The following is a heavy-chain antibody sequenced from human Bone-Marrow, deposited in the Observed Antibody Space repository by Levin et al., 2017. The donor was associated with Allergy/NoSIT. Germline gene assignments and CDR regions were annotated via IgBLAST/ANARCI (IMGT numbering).Heavy chain of an antibody. V-gene: IGHV3-11*01. D-gene: IGHD3-16*02. CDR2: ISDSGKTI. Sequence: GGSLRLSCAASGFTFRDHYMTWIRQAPGKGLEWVSYISDSGKTIYYADSVKGRFTISRDNGKNSLHLQMTSLRVEDTAVYYCVSSVSSPSWFYYGMDVWGQGTTVTVSS. J-gene: IGHJ6*02. CDR3: VSSVSSPSWFYYGMDV. CDR1: GFTFRDHY.